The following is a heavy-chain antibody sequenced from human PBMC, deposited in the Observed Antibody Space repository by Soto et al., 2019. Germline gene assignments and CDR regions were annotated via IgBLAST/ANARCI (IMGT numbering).Heavy chain of an antibody. CDR2: ITSSGDKT. J-gene: IGHJ4*02. V-gene: IGHV3-23*01. D-gene: IGHD3-10*01. CDR3: AKRLSPSLWFAWDY. CDR1: GFTFSSHV. Sequence: EVQLLESGGDLVQPGGSLRLSCEVSGFTFSSHVMSWVRQAPGKGLEFVSSITSSGDKTYYSASVKGRFTISRDNXXNTLYLQMNSLRVEDTAIYYCAKRLSPSLWFAWDYWGQGTLVTVSS.